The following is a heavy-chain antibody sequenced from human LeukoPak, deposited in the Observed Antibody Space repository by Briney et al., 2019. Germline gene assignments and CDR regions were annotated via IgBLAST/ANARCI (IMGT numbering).Heavy chain of an antibody. Sequence: GGSLTLSCAASGFTFDDYAIHWVRQVLGKGLEWVSGISWNSGTIGYEVSVKGRFTIARDNAKNSVYLEMNSLRADDTAVYYCARSARLMKGVVEVTALDDWGQGTLVTVSS. V-gene: IGHV3-9*01. CDR2: ISWNSGTI. CDR1: GFTFDDYA. J-gene: IGHJ4*02. D-gene: IGHD3-3*01. CDR3: ARSARLMKGVVEVTALDD.